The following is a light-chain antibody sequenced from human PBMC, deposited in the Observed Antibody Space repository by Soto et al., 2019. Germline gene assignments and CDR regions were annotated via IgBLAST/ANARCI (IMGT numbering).Light chain of an antibody. J-gene: IGLJ2*01. CDR1: SSDVGGYNY. CDR3: SSYAGSNNFVV. CDR2: EVS. V-gene: IGLV2-8*01. Sequence: QSALTQPPSASGSPGQSVTISCTGTSSDVGGYNYVSWYQQHPGKAPKLMIYEVSKRPSGVPDRLSGSKSVNTASLTGSGLQAEDEAEYYGSSYAGSNNFVVFGGGTKLTVL.